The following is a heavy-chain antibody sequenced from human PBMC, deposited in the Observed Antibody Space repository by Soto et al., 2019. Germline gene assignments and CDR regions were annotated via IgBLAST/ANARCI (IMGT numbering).Heavy chain of an antibody. CDR2: IKSKTDGETK. V-gene: IGHV3-15*01. J-gene: IGHJ5*02. CDR1: GFTFSHAW. Sequence: GGSLRLSCAASGFTFSHAWMSWVRQAPGKGLEWVGRIKSKTDGETKDYGAPVRGRFTISRDDSKDTLYLQMNSLRIEDTAVYYCCVVKRRDQYSTSGYWFDPWGPGTLVTVSS. D-gene: IGHD2-15*01. CDR3: CVVKRRDQYSTSGYWFDP.